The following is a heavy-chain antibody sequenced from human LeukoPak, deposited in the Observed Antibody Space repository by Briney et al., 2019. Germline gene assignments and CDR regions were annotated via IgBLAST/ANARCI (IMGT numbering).Heavy chain of an antibody. CDR1: GGSISSYY. CDR2: IYTSGST. V-gene: IGHV4-4*07. CDR3: ARGRQLGYCSSTSCYWGFDP. J-gene: IGHJ5*02. Sequence: PSETLSLTCTVSGGSISSYYWSWIRQPAGKGLEWIGRIYTSGSTNYNPSLKSRVTMSVDTSKNQFSLKLSSVTAADTAVYYCARGRQLGYCSSTSCYWGFDPWGQGTLVTVSS. D-gene: IGHD2-2*01.